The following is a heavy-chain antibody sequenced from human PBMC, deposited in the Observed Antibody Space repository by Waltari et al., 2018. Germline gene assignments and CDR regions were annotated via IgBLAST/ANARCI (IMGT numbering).Heavy chain of an antibody. V-gene: IGHV4-39*01. CDR1: GGSISSSSYY. CDR2: IYYSGST. CDR3: ATRLRFLEWLPSWFDP. Sequence: QLQLQESGPGLVKPSETLSLTCTVSGGSISSSSYYWCWLRQPPGKGLEWIGSIYYSGSTYYNPSLKSRVTISVDTSKNQFSLKLSSVTAADTAVYYCATRLRFLEWLPSWFDPWGQGTLVTVSS. D-gene: IGHD3-3*01. J-gene: IGHJ5*02.